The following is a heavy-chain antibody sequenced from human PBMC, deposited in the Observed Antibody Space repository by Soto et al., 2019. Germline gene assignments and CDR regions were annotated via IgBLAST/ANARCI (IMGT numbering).Heavy chain of an antibody. Sequence: SGGSLRLSCAASGFTFSSYAMSWVRQAPGKGLEWVSAISGSGGSTYYADSVKGRFTISRDNSKNTLYLQMNSLRAEDTAVYYCAKAGSGWYLNWFDPWGQGTLVTVSS. D-gene: IGHD6-19*01. CDR3: AKAGSGWYLNWFDP. J-gene: IGHJ5*02. CDR1: GFTFSSYA. CDR2: ISGSGGST. V-gene: IGHV3-23*01.